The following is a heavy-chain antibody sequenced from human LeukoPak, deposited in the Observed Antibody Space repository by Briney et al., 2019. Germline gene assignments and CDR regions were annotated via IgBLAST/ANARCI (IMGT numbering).Heavy chain of an antibody. V-gene: IGHV3-30*18. CDR3: AKGDRNYDFWSGYYGH. D-gene: IGHD3-3*01. CDR1: GFTFSSYG. J-gene: IGHJ4*02. Sequence: GGSLRLSCAASGFTFSSYGMHWVRQAPGKGLEWVAVISYDGSNKYYANSVKGRFTISRDNSKNTLYLQMNSLRAEDTAVYYCAKGDRNYDFWSGYYGHWGQGTLVTVSS. CDR2: ISYDGSNK.